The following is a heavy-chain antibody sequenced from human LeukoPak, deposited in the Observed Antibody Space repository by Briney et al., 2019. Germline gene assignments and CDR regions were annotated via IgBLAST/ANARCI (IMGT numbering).Heavy chain of an antibody. Sequence: SETLSLTCTVSGGPVSSGSYYWSWIRQPPGKGPEWIGHIYYSGSTNYNPSLKSRVTISVDTSKNQVSLKLSSVTAADTAVYYCARDGRGYYDSSGSFDYWGQGTLVTVSS. V-gene: IGHV4-61*01. CDR1: GGPVSSGSYY. D-gene: IGHD3-22*01. J-gene: IGHJ4*02. CDR2: IYYSGST. CDR3: ARDGRGYYDSSGSFDY.